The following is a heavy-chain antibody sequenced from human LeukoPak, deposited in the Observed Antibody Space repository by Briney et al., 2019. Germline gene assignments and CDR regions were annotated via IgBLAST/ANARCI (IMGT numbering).Heavy chain of an antibody. J-gene: IGHJ6*03. D-gene: IGHD4-11*01. CDR2: INHSGST. CDR3: ARAYSRAYYYYYMDV. Sequence: KPSETLSLTCAVYGGSFSGYYWSWIRQPPGKGLEWIGEINHSGSTNYNPSLKSRVTISVDTSKNQFSLKLSSVTAADTAVYYCARAYSRAYYYYYMDVWGKGTTVTVSS. V-gene: IGHV4-34*01. CDR1: GGSFSGYY.